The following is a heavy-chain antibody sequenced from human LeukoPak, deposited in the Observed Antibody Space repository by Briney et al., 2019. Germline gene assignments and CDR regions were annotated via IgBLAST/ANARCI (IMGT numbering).Heavy chain of an antibody. Sequence: PGGSLRLSCAASGFTFSTYEMNWVRQAPGKGLEWLSYIIGDGTTTQYAESVRDRFTISRDNDKNSLYLQMNSLRADDTAVYYCARDDYVWGSYRYSYFDYWGQGTLVTVSS. CDR3: ARDDYVWGSYRYSYFDY. CDR1: GFTFSTYE. V-gene: IGHV3-48*03. CDR2: IIGDGTTT. J-gene: IGHJ4*02. D-gene: IGHD3-16*02.